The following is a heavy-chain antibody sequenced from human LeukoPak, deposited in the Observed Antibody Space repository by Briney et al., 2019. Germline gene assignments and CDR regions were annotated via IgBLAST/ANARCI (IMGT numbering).Heavy chain of an antibody. CDR3: ARDFSWGPDC. CDR2: INGNSGDT. CDR1: GFSLTGHF. D-gene: IGHD7-27*01. Sequence: ASVTVSCKASGFSLTGHFMHWLRQAPGQGLEWMGWINGNSGDTNYAQKFQDRVLMTRDTSINTVYMELSRLRTDDTATYYCARDFSWGPDCWGQGTLVHVSS. J-gene: IGHJ4*02. V-gene: IGHV1-2*02.